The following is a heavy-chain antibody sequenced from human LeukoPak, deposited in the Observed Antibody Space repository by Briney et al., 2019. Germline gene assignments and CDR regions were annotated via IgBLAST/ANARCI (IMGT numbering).Heavy chain of an antibody. CDR3: AGGRASNIVVVPAAIFDY. J-gene: IGHJ4*02. D-gene: IGHD2-2*01. Sequence: SETLSLTCTVSGGSISSYYWSWIRQPPGKGLEWIGYIYYSGSTNYNPSLKSRVTISVDTSKNQFSLNLSSVTAPDTAVYYCAGGRASNIVVVPAAIFDYWGQGTLVTVSS. CDR1: GGSISSYY. V-gene: IGHV4-59*08. CDR2: IYYSGST.